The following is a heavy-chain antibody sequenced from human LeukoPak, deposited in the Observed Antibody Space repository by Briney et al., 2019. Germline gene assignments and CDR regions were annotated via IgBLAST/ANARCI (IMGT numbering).Heavy chain of an antibody. D-gene: IGHD2-2*01. CDR3: AREGFGDIVVVPAAFQFDY. V-gene: IGHV1-46*01. J-gene: IGHJ4*02. CDR1: GYTFTSYY. CDR2: INPSGGST. Sequence: GASVKVSCKASGYTFTSYYMHWVRQAPGQGLEWMGIINPSGGSTSYAQKFQGRVTMTRDMSTSTVYMELSSLRSGDTAVYYCAREGFGDIVVVPAAFQFDYWGQGTLDTVSS.